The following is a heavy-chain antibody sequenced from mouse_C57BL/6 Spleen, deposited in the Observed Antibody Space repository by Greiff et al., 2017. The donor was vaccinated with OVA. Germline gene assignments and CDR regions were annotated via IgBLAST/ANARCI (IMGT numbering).Heavy chain of an antibody. J-gene: IGHJ4*01. V-gene: IGHV1-15*01. D-gene: IGHD1-1*01. CDR2: IDPETGGT. CDR3: TRAGSSQYYYAMDY. CDR1: GYTFTDYE. Sequence: VQLQESGAELVRPGASVTLSCKASGYTFTDYEMHWVKQTPVHGLEWIGAIDPETGGTAYNQKFKGKAILTADKSSSTAYMELRSLTSEDSAVYYCTRAGSSQYYYAMDYWGQGTSVTVSS.